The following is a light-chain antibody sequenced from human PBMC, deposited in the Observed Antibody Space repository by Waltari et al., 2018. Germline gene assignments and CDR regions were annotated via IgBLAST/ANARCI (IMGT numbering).Light chain of an antibody. CDR3: AAWDDSLSGRGV. CDR1: SSNIGSNY. Sequence: QSVLTQPPSASGTPGQRVTISCSGSSSNIGSNYVYWYQQLPETAPKLLIYKNNQRPSGVPDRFSGSKSGTSASLAISGLRSEDEADYYCAAWDDSLSGRGVFGTGTKVTVL. CDR2: KNN. V-gene: IGLV1-47*01. J-gene: IGLJ1*01.